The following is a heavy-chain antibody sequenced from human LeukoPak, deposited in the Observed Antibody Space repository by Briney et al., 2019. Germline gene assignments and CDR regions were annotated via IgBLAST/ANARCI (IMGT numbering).Heavy chain of an antibody. Sequence: PGGSLRLSCAASEFTFSDYYMTWIRQAPGKGLEWISYISTSAGTIYYADSVKGRFTISRDNAKNSLYLQMNGLRAEDTAVYYCARDAIDSSGFDFDYWGQGTLVTVSS. V-gene: IGHV3-11*01. CDR1: EFTFSDYY. J-gene: IGHJ4*02. D-gene: IGHD3-22*01. CDR2: ISTSAGTI. CDR3: ARDAIDSSGFDFDY.